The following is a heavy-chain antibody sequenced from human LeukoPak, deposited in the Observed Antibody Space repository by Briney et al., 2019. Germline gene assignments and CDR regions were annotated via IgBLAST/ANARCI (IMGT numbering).Heavy chain of an antibody. CDR3: ARLSPNTFGGVISYYFDY. CDR1: GGSISSVGYY. CDR2: IYSSGST. D-gene: IGHD3-16*01. V-gene: IGHV4-31*03. Sequence: SETLSLTCTVSGGSISSVGYYWSWIRQHPGKGLEWIGYIYSSGSTYYNPSLKSRVTISVDTSKNQFSLKLSSVTAADTAVYYCARLSPNTFGGVISYYFDYWGQGTLVTVSS. J-gene: IGHJ4*02.